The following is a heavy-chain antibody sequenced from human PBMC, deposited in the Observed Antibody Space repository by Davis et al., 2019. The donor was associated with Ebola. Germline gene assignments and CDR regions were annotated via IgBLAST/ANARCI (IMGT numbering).Heavy chain of an antibody. CDR2: ISGSGGST. CDR3: ARDYYGSGSYLDYYYGMDV. Sequence: PGESLKISCAASGFTFSSYAMSWVRQAPGKGLEWVSAISGSGGSTYYADSVKGRFTISRDNSKNTLYLQMNSLRAEDTAVYYCARDYYGSGSYLDYYYGMDVWGQGTTVTVSS. J-gene: IGHJ6*02. CDR1: GFTFSSYA. V-gene: IGHV3-23*01. D-gene: IGHD3-10*01.